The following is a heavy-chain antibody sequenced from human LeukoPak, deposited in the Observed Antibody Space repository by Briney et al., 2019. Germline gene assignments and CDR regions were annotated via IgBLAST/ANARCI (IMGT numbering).Heavy chain of an antibody. CDR2: IYTSGSG. D-gene: IGHD3-22*01. CDR3: ARRRYYDGSGYLE. J-gene: IGHJ1*01. Sequence: SETLSLTCTVSGASISIYYWSWIRQPAGKGLKWIGRIYTSGSGNYSPSLKSRVTMSVDTSKNLFSLNLRSVTAADTAVYYCARRRYYDGSGYLEWGQGTLLSVSS. V-gene: IGHV4-4*07. CDR1: GASISIYY.